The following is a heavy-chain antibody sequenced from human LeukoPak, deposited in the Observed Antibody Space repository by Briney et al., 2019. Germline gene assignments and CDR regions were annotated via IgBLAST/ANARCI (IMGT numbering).Heavy chain of an antibody. CDR1: GGTFSSYA. CDR3: ARERGYSYGYPLDY. D-gene: IGHD5-18*01. CDR2: IIPIFGTG. Sequence: ASVKVSCKASGGTFSSYAISWVRQAPGQGLEWMGGIIPIFGTGNYAQNFQGRVNITADESTSTAYMELSSLRSEDTAMYYCARERGYSYGYPLDYWGQGTLVTVSS. J-gene: IGHJ4*02. V-gene: IGHV1-69*13.